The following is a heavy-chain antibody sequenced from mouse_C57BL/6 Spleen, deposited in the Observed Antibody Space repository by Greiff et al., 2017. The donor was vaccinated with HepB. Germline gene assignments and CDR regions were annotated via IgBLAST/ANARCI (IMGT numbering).Heavy chain of an antibody. CDR1: GYTFTDYY. V-gene: IGHV1-19*01. Sequence: EVQLQQSGPVLVKPGASVKMSCKASGYTFTDYYMNWVKQSHGKSLEWIGVINPYNGGTSYNQKFKGKATLTVDKSSSPAYMELNSLTSEDSAVYYCAGTTVVADFDYWGQGTTLTVSS. J-gene: IGHJ2*01. CDR2: INPYNGGT. CDR3: AGTTVVADFDY. D-gene: IGHD1-1*01.